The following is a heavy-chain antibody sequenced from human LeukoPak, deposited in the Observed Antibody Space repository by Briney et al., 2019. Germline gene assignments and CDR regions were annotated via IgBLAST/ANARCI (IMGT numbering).Heavy chain of an antibody. CDR2: ISAYNGNT. J-gene: IGHJ5*02. V-gene: IGHV1-18*01. Sequence: ASVKVSCKASGGTFSSYAISWVRQAPGQGLEWMGWISAYNGNTNYAQKLQGRVTMTTDTSTSTAYMELRSLRSDDTAVYYCARTVSSSFVTADWFDPWGQGTLVTVSS. CDR1: GGTFSSYA. CDR3: ARTVSSSFVTADWFDP. D-gene: IGHD6-6*01.